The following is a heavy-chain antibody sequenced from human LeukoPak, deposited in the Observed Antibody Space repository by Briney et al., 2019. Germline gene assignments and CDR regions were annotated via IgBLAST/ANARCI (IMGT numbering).Heavy chain of an antibody. Sequence: SETLSLTCTVSGDSFSYFYWSWIRQPPGKGLEWIGYIYNSGSTNYNPSLKSRVTISLDTSKNQFSLKLSSVTAADTAVYYCARDGPYSSYVQDNWFDPWGQGTLVTVSS. CDR1: GDSFSYFY. D-gene: IGHD6-19*01. V-gene: IGHV4-59*12. J-gene: IGHJ5*02. CDR3: ARDGPYSSYVQDNWFDP. CDR2: IYNSGST.